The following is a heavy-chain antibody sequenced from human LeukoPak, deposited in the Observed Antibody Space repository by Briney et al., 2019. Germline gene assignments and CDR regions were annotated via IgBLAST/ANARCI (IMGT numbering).Heavy chain of an antibody. V-gene: IGHV1-2*02. Sequence: ASVKVSCKASGYTFTGFYMHWVRQAPGQGLEWMGWINPNSGDTNYAQKFQDRVTMIRDTSISIAYMELSRLRSDDTAVYYCARVGRYYDSTGSLDYWGQGTLVTVSS. CDR3: ARVGRYYDSTGSLDY. CDR1: GYTFTGFY. J-gene: IGHJ4*02. D-gene: IGHD3-22*01. CDR2: INPNSGDT.